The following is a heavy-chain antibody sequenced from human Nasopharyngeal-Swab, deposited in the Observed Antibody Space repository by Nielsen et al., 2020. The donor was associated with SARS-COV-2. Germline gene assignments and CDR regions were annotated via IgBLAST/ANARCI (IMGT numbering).Heavy chain of an antibody. CDR3: ARAIIGYSDAFDI. V-gene: IGHV3-7*01. CDR1: GFTFSSYW. Sequence: GGPLRLSYAASGFTFSSYWMNWVRQAPGKGLEWVANIKQDGSEKYYVDSVKGRFTISRDNAKNSLYLQMNSLRAEDTAVYYCARAIIGYSDAFDIWGQGTMVTVSS. CDR2: IKQDGSEK. J-gene: IGHJ3*02. D-gene: IGHD3-22*01.